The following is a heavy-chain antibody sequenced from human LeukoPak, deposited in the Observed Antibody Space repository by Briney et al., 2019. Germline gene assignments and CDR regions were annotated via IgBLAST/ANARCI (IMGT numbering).Heavy chain of an antibody. D-gene: IGHD1-26*01. CDR3: ARVGSGSYSRWFDP. J-gene: IGHJ5*02. V-gene: IGHV3-23*01. Sequence: GGSLRLSCAASGFTFTNAWMSWVRRAPGKGLEWVSGISSGGGSTYYADSVKGRFTISRVNSKNTLYLQMSSLRAEDTAVYYCARVGSGSYSRWFDPWGQGTLVTVSS. CDR2: ISSGGGST. CDR1: GFTFTNAW.